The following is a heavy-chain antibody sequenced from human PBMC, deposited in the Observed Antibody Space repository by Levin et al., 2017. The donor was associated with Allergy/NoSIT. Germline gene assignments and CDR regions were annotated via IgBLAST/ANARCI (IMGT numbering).Heavy chain of an antibody. CDR2: IWYDGSNK. CDR3: ARDSVEYSSSTELDY. CDR1: GFTFSSYG. Sequence: GESLKISCAASGFTFSSYGMHWVRQAPGKGLEWVAVIWYDGSNKYYADSVKGRFTISRDNSKNTLYLQMNSLRAEDTAVYYCARDSVEYSSSTELDYWGQGTLVTVSS. V-gene: IGHV3-33*01. D-gene: IGHD6-6*01. J-gene: IGHJ4*02.